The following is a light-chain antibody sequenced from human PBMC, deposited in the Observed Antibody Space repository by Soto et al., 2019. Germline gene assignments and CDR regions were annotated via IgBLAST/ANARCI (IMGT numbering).Light chain of an antibody. CDR2: GAS. CDR1: QSVSSN. J-gene: IGKJ2*01. CDR3: QQYNNWRMYT. Sequence: EIVMTQSPATLSVSPGERATLSCRASQSVSSNLAWYQQKPGQAPRLLIYGASTRATGIPARFSGSGSGTEFTLTISSLQSEDFAVHYCQQYNNWRMYTFGQGTKLEIK. V-gene: IGKV3-15*01.